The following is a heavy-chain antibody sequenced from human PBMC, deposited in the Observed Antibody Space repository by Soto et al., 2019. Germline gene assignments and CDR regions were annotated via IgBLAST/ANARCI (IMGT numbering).Heavy chain of an antibody. J-gene: IGHJ3*02. Sequence: SVKVSCKASGATFSSYAISWVRQAPGQGLEWMGGIIPIFGTANYAQKFQGRVTITADKSTSTAYMELSSLRSEDTAVYCCARDPSEQWLVTRAFDIWGQGTMVTVS. CDR3: ARDPSEQWLVTRAFDI. CDR2: IIPIFGTA. CDR1: GATFSSYA. D-gene: IGHD6-19*01. V-gene: IGHV1-69*06.